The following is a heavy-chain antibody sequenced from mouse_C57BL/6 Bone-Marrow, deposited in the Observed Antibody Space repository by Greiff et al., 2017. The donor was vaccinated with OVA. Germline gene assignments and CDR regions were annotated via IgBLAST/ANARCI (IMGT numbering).Heavy chain of an antibody. CDR3: AMSIYYDYPYYAMDY. V-gene: IGHV1-53*01. D-gene: IGHD2-4*01. Sequence: QVQLQQPGTELVKPGASVKLSCKASGYTFTSYWMHWVKQRPGQGLEWIGNINPSNGGTNYNEKLKSKATLTVDKSSSTAYMQLSSLTSEDSAVYYCAMSIYYDYPYYAMDYWGQGTSVTVSS. J-gene: IGHJ4*01. CDR1: GYTFTSYW. CDR2: INPSNGGT.